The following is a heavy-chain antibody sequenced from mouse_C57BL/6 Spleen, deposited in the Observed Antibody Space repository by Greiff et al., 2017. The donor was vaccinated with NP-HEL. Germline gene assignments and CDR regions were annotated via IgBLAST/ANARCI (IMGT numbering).Heavy chain of an antibody. D-gene: IGHD1-1*01. Sequence: VQLQQSGPELVKPGASVKISCKASGYAFSSSWMNWVKQRPGKGLEWIGRIYPGDGDTNYNGKFKGKATLTADKSSSTAYMQLSSLTSEDSAVYVCARWDGSNYAMDYWGQGTSVTVSS. CDR1: GYAFSSSW. CDR3: ARWDGSNYAMDY. J-gene: IGHJ4*01. CDR2: IYPGDGDT. V-gene: IGHV1-82*01.